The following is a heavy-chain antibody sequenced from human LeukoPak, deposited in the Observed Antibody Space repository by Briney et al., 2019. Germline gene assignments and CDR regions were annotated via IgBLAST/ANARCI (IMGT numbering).Heavy chain of an antibody. CDR2: ISGYNEKT. CDR1: GYTFTRYG. D-gene: IGHD6-19*01. CDR3: ARDPGSFLSGSGWLNWFEP. J-gene: IGHJ5*02. V-gene: IGHV1-18*01. Sequence: ASVKVSCKASGYTFTRYGINWVRQAPGQGLEWMGWISGYNEKTNYAQKFQGRVTMTTDTSTSTAYMELRRLRSDDTAVFYCARDPGSFLSGSGWLNWFEPWGQGTLVTVSS.